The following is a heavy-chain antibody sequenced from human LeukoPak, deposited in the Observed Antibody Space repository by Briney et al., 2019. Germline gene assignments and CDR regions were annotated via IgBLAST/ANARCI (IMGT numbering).Heavy chain of an antibody. Sequence: GGSLRLSCAASGFIFSSYGMTWVRQAPGKGLEWVSAISASGGSTYYADSVKGRFTISRDNSKNTLYLQMSSLRVEDTAVYYCAKPQQMANFDFWGQGTLVTVSS. V-gene: IGHV3-23*01. D-gene: IGHD6-13*01. CDR2: ISASGGST. J-gene: IGHJ4*02. CDR1: GFIFSSYG. CDR3: AKPQQMANFDF.